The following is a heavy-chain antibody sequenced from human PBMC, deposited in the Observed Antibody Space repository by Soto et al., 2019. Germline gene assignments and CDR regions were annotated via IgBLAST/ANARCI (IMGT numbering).Heavy chain of an antibody. CDR3: VRVSATGTRWFDP. CDR1: GGSISSGAYY. V-gene: IGHV4-31*03. D-gene: IGHD6-13*01. J-gene: IGHJ5*02. Sequence: PSETLSLTCTVSGGSISSGAYYWDWIRQHPGKGLEWIGYISHRGTAYYTPSLKSRVSLSVDPSKSQFSLNVTSLTAADTAVYYCVRVSATGTRWFDPWGPGTLVTV. CDR2: ISHRGTA.